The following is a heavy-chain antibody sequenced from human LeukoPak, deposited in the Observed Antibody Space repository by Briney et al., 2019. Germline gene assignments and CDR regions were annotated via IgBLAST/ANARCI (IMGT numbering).Heavy chain of an antibody. CDR2: ISWNSGSI. V-gene: IGHV3-9*01. J-gene: IGHJ6*02. CDR3: AKDIGIGGRYYGMDV. Sequence: GGSLRLSCAASGFTFDDYAMHWVRQAPGKGLEWVSGISWNSGSIGYADSVKGRFTISRDNAKSSLYLQMNSLRAEDTALYYCAKDIGIGGRYYGMDVWGQGTTVTVSS. D-gene: IGHD3-16*01. CDR1: GFTFDDYA.